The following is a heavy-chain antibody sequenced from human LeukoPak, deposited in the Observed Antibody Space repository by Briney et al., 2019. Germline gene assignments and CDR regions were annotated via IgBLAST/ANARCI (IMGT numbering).Heavy chain of an antibody. CDR3: ARQIIPYYMDV. CDR1: GYSISSDYY. D-gene: IGHD2-21*01. V-gene: IGHV4-38-2*02. J-gene: IGHJ6*03. CDR2: IYHSGST. Sequence: SETLSLTCTVSGYSISSDYYWGWIRQPPGKGLEWIGSIYHSGSTYYNPSLKSRVTVSLDTSKNQFSLKLSSVTAADTAVYYCARQIIPYYMDVWGKGTTVTISS.